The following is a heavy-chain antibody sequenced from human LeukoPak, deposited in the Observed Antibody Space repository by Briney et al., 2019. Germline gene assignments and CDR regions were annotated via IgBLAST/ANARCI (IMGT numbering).Heavy chain of an antibody. CDR1: GYTFTDFA. V-gene: IGHV7-4-1*02. Sequence: ASVKVSCKASGYTFTDFAMNWVRQAPGQGLEWMGWINTNTGNPTYAQGFTGRFVFSLDTSVSTAYLQISSLKAEDTAVYYCARVLDYYDSSGYGYYYYGMDVWGQGTTVTVSS. D-gene: IGHD3-22*01. CDR3: ARVLDYYDSSGYGYYYYGMDV. J-gene: IGHJ6*02. CDR2: INTNTGNP.